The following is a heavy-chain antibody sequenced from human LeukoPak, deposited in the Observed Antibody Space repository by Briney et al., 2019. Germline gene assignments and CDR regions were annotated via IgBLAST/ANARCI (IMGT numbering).Heavy chain of an antibody. CDR2: IYYSGST. D-gene: IGHD3-3*01. CDR3: AGGTYYDFWSGPYYYGMDV. V-gene: IGHV4-61*01. Sequence: SETLSLTCTVSGGSVSSGSYYWSWIRQPPGKGLEWIGYIYYSGSTNYNPSLKSRVTISVDTSKNQFSLKLSSVTAADTAVYYCAGGTYYDFWSGPYYYGMDVWGQGTTVTVSS. J-gene: IGHJ6*02. CDR1: GGSVSSGSYY.